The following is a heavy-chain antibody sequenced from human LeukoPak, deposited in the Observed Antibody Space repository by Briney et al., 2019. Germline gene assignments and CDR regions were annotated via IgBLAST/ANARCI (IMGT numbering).Heavy chain of an antibody. CDR3: ARELLGEGPDAFDV. V-gene: IGHV3-33*01. D-gene: IGHD3-16*01. Sequence: GGSLRLSCKTSGFIFSNYAMHWVRQAPGKGLDWVVMIWHDGATKFYADSVKGRFTISRDNSKDTLYLQMDSLRAEDTAVFYCARELLGEGPDAFDVWGQGTIVTVSS. CDR1: GFIFSNYA. J-gene: IGHJ3*01. CDR2: IWHDGATK.